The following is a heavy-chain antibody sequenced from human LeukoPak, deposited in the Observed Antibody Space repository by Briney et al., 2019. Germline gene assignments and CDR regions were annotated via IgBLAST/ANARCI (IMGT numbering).Heavy chain of an antibody. CDR2: ISYDGSTG. CDR1: GFTFSSLG. V-gene: IGHV3-30*18. Sequence: PGGSLRLSCAASGFTFSSLGIHWVRHAPAKGLEWVALISYDGSTGYYADSVRGRVTVSRDNSKTTVYLQMNRLRPEDTAVYHCAKDQSSAVTGTWDFWGQGTLVTVSS. CDR3: AKDQSSAVTGTWDF. D-gene: IGHD6-19*01. J-gene: IGHJ4*02.